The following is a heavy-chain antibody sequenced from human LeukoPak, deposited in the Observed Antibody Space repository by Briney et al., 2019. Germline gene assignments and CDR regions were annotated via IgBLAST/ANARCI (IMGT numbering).Heavy chain of an antibody. CDR1: GVSISDYH. CDR3: ARMYSGTSYYFDF. CDR2: FSYSGST. J-gene: IGHJ4*02. Sequence: SSETLSLTCSVSGVSISDYHWICIRQPPAKGLEWMGYFSYSGSTRYNPSLKSRVTMSVDTSKNQSSLRLISVAAADTAVYYCARMYSGTSYYFDFWGQGTLVTVSS. D-gene: IGHD1-26*01. V-gene: IGHV4-59*01.